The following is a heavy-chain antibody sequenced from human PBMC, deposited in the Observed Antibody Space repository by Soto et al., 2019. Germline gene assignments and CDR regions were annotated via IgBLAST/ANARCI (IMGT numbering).Heavy chain of an antibody. D-gene: IGHD3-22*01. J-gene: IGHJ3*02. CDR3: ARDPGPFYYDSSGYGAFDI. CDR2: IWYDGSNK. CDR1: GFTFSSYG. Sequence: QVQLVESGGGVVQPGRSLRLSCAASGFTFSSYGMHWVRQAPGKGLEWGAVIWYDGSNKYYADSVKGRFTISRDNSKNTLYLQMNSLRAEDTAVYYCARDPGPFYYDSSGYGAFDIWGQGTMVTVSS. V-gene: IGHV3-33*01.